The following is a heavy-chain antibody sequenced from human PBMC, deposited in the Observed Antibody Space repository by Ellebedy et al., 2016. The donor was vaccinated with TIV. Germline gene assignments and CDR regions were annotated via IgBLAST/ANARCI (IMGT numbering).Heavy chain of an antibody. D-gene: IGHD4-11*01. J-gene: IGHJ4*02. Sequence: GESLKISCAASGFTFSNHVMSWVRQAPGKGLEWVSEITGNAGLEYYADSVRGRFTISRDNSKNTLYLQMNSLRVDDTAVYYCTLYNYWGQGTLVTVSS. CDR3: TLYNY. CDR1: GFTFSNHV. V-gene: IGHV3-23*01. CDR2: ITGNAGLE.